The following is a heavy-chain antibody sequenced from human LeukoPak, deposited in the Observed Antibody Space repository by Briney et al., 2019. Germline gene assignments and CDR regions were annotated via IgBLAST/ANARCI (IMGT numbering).Heavy chain of an antibody. J-gene: IGHJ3*02. CDR1: GFTFSRYD. Sequence: PGGSLGLSCAASGFTFSRYDMNWVRQAPGKGLEWVSYISSSSSTIYYADSVKGRFIISGDNAKNSLYLQVNSLRAEDTAVYYCAEWGSSTSHIWGQGTMVTVSS. CDR2: ISSSSSTI. V-gene: IGHV3-48*01. CDR3: AEWGSSTSHI. D-gene: IGHD2-2*01.